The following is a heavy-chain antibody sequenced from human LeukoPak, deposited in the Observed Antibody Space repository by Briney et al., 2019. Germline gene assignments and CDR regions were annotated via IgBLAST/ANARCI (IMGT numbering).Heavy chain of an antibody. V-gene: IGHV4-59*08. Sequence: PSETLSLTCTVAGGSMNIYYWSGIRQPPGKGLEWIGFISYSGTTTYNPSLKSRLTISVDTSKSQFYLKVSSVTAADTAVYYCASIDRGAYGYADYWGQGTLVTVSS. CDR1: GGSMNIYY. CDR3: ASIDRGAYGYADY. CDR2: ISYSGTT. D-gene: IGHD5-18*01. J-gene: IGHJ4*02.